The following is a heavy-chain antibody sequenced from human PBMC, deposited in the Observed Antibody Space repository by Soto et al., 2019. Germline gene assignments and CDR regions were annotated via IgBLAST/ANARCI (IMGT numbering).Heavy chain of an antibody. D-gene: IGHD3-10*01. CDR2: INAGNGNT. CDR1: GYTFTSYA. CDR3: ARTHYYGSGTPHSYPYYYYGMDV. J-gene: IGHJ6*02. V-gene: IGHV1-3*01. Sequence: ASVKVSCKASGYTFTSYAMHWVRQAPGQRLEWMGWINAGNGNTKYSQKFQGRVTITRDTSASTAYMELSSLRSEDTAVYYCARTHYYGSGTPHSYPYYYYGMDVWGQGTTVTVSS.